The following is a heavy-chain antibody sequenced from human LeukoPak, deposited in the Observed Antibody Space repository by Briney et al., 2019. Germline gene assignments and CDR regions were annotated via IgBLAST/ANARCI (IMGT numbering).Heavy chain of an antibody. CDR3: ARVLLGYYYDSSGPLGY. V-gene: IGHV1-2*02. J-gene: IGHJ4*02. CDR2: INPNSGGT. Sequence: ASVKVSRKASGYTFTGYYMHWVRQGPGQGLEWMGWINPNSGGTNYAQKFQGRVTMTRDTSISTAYVELSRLRSEDTAVYYCARVLLGYYYDSSGPLGYWGQGTLVTVSS. CDR1: GYTFTGYY. D-gene: IGHD3-22*01.